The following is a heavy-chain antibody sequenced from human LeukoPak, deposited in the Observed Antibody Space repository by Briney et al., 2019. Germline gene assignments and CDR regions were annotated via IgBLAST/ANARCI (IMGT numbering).Heavy chain of an antibody. Sequence: GASVKVSCKASGGTSSSYAISWVRQAPGQGLEWMGGIIPIFGTANYAQKFQGRVTITADESTSTAYMELSSLRSEDTAVYYCARAPDYGDYPYYFDYWGQGTLVTVSS. J-gene: IGHJ4*02. CDR1: GGTSSSYA. D-gene: IGHD4-17*01. V-gene: IGHV1-69*13. CDR3: ARAPDYGDYPYYFDY. CDR2: IIPIFGTA.